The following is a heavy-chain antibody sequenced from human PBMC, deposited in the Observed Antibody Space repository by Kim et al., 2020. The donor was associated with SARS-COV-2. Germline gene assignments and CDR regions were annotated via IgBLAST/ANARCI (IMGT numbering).Heavy chain of an antibody. Sequence: GGSLRLSCAASGFTFNNYAMSWVRQAPGKGLEWVSGIRGSGDRPTYADSVKGRFTISRDNSKNTLYLQMDRLRADDTALYYCAKVSSGSSGWFEYFQHWGQGTLGTVSS. CDR2: IRGSGDRP. J-gene: IGHJ1*01. D-gene: IGHD6-19*01. CDR3: AKVSSGSSGWFEYFQH. V-gene: IGHV3-23*01. CDR1: GFTFNNYA.